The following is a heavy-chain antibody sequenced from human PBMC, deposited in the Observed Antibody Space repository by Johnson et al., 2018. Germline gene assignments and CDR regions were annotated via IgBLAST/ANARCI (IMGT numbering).Heavy chain of an antibody. CDR1: GITFSTYG. D-gene: IGHD3-22*01. V-gene: IGHV3-30*03. CDR3: ARGYYYDSSGYYPPIDAFDI. CDR2: ISYDGSNK. Sequence: QPGRSLRLSCAXSGITFSTYGMHWVRQAPGKGLEWVAVISYDGSNKYYADSVKGRFTISRDNSKNTLYLQMNSLRAEDTAVYYCARGYYYDSSGYYPPIDAFDIWGQGTMVTVSS. J-gene: IGHJ3*02.